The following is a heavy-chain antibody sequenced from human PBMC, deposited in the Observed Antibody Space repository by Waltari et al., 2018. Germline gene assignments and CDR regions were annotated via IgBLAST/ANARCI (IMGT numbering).Heavy chain of an antibody. CDR1: GFTFSSYW. CDR3: ATSLDAAGND. V-gene: IGHV3-7*01. Sequence: EVQLVESGGGLVQPGGSLRLSCAASGFTFSSYWMSWVRQAPGKGLEWLANINHDGSGKYFLCSVKGRFTISRDNAKNSVYLQMNSLTGEDTAVYYCATSLDAAGNDWGQGTLVTVSS. CDR2: INHDGSGK. J-gene: IGHJ4*02. D-gene: IGHD5-18*01.